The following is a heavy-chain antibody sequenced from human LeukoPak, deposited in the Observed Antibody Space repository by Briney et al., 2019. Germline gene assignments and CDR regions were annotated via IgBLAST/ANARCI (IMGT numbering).Heavy chain of an antibody. CDR1: GGSISSYY. Sequence: SETLSLTCTVSGGSISSYYWSWIRQPAGKGLEWIGRIYTSGSTNYNPSLKSRVTMSVDTSKNQFSLKLSSVTAADTAVYYCARDADIVATINHMDVWGKGTTVTVSS. D-gene: IGHD5-12*01. CDR2: IYTSGST. CDR3: ARDADIVATINHMDV. V-gene: IGHV4-4*07. J-gene: IGHJ6*03.